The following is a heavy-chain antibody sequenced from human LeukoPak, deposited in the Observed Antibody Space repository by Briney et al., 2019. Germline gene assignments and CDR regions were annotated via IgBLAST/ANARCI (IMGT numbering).Heavy chain of an antibody. CDR1: GGTFSSYA. Sequence: SVKVSCKASGGTFSSYAISWVRQAPGQGLEWMGGIIPIFGTANYAQKFQGRVTITADKSTSTAYMELSSLRSEDTAVYYCARGWRYYDSSGYTPFDYWGQGTLVTVSS. J-gene: IGHJ4*02. V-gene: IGHV1-69*06. CDR2: IIPIFGTA. D-gene: IGHD3-22*01. CDR3: ARGWRYYDSSGYTPFDY.